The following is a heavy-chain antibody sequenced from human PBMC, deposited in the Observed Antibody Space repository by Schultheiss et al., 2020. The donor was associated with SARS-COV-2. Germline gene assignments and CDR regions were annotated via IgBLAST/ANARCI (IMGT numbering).Heavy chain of an antibody. CDR2: ISYDGSNK. CDR3: AKDLGDFWIPIVGMDV. D-gene: IGHD3-3*01. V-gene: IGHV3-30*18. CDR1: GFTFSSYG. Sequence: GESLKISCAASGFTFSSYGMHWVRQAPGKGLEWVAVISYDGSNKYYADSVKGRFTISRDNSKNTLYLQMNSLRAEDTAVYYCAKDLGDFWIPIVGMDVWGQGTTVTVSS. J-gene: IGHJ6*02.